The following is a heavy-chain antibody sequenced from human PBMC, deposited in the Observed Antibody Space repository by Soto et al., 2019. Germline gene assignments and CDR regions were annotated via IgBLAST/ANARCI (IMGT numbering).Heavy chain of an antibody. V-gene: IGHV1-3*01. Sequence: QVQLVQSGAEVKKPGASVKVSCKASGYTFTSYAMHWVRQAPGQRLEWMGWINAGNGNTKYSQKFQGRVTITRDTSASTAYMELSSLRSEDTALYYCASSATYNWNDAQYYYYYGMDVWGQGTTVTVSS. CDR1: GYTFTSYA. J-gene: IGHJ6*02. CDR3: ASSATYNWNDAQYYYYYGMDV. CDR2: INAGNGNT. D-gene: IGHD1-1*01.